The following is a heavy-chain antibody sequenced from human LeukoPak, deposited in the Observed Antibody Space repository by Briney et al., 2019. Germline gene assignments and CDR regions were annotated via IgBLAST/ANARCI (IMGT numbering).Heavy chain of an antibody. CDR3: ARVVYCGGDCSSGFDY. Sequence: SETLSLTCAVYGGSFSGYYWSWIRQPPGKGLEWIGEINHSGSTNYNPSLKSRVTISVDTSKNQFSLKLSSVTAADTAVYYCARVVYCGGDCSSGFDYWGQGTLVTVSS. CDR2: INHSGST. J-gene: IGHJ4*02. CDR1: GGSFSGYY. V-gene: IGHV4-34*01. D-gene: IGHD2-21*02.